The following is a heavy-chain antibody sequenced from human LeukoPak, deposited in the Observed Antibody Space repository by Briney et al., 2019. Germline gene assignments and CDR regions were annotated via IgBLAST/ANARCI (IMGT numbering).Heavy chain of an antibody. J-gene: IGHJ4*02. D-gene: IGHD5-12*01. CDR2: IYHSGST. V-gene: IGHV4-59*01. CDR3: ARGGGYASPIGY. Sequence: PSETLSLTCTLSGGSISTYYWSWTRQPPGKGLEWIGYIYHSGSTNYSPSLKSRVTISVDTSKNQFSLKLSSVTAADTAVYYCARGGGYASPIGYWGQGALVTVSS. CDR1: GGSISTYY.